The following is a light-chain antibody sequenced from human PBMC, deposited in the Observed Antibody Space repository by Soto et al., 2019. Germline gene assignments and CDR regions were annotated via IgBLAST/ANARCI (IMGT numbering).Light chain of an antibody. Sequence: EIMMTQSPATLSVSPGXRATLSCRASQSISSNLAWYQQRPGQAPRLLIYGASSRATGIPARFSGSGSGTEFTLTISSLQSEDFAVYYCQQYNKWPPWTFGQGTKVDTK. CDR1: QSISSN. J-gene: IGKJ1*01. CDR3: QQYNKWPPWT. CDR2: GAS. V-gene: IGKV3-15*01.